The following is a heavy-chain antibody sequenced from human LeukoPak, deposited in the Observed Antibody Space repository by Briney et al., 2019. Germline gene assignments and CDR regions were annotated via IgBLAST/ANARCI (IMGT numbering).Heavy chain of an antibody. V-gene: IGHV1-46*01. CDR3: ARALRIETFGVRCYYYHAMNV. CDR1: GYTFTNYY. D-gene: IGHD3-3*01. CDR2: INPSSLGT. Sequence: ASVKVSCKAPGYTFTNYYMHWVRQAPGQGLEWMGVINPSSLGTTYAQRFQGRVTMTTDPSTSTVYMDLSSLGSEDTAVYYCARALRIETFGVRCYYYHAMNVWGQGTTVTVSS. J-gene: IGHJ6*02.